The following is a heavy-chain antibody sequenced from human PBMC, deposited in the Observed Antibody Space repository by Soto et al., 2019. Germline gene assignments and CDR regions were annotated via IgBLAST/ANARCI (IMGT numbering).Heavy chain of an antibody. Sequence: QLQLQESGPGLVKPSETLSLTCTVSGGSISSSSYYWGWIRQPPGKGLEWIGSIYYSGSTYYNPSLKSRVTISVDTPKNQFSLKLSSVTAADTAVYYCARHWPATWGSYWYFDLWGRGTLVTVSS. V-gene: IGHV4-39*01. CDR1: GGSISSSSYY. CDR3: ARHWPATWGSYWYFDL. J-gene: IGHJ2*01. CDR2: IYYSGST. D-gene: IGHD3-16*01.